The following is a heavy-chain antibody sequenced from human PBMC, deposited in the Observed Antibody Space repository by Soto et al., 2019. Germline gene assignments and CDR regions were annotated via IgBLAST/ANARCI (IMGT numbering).Heavy chain of an antibody. V-gene: IGHV3-23*01. CDR1: GFTFSSYS. J-gene: IGHJ4*02. D-gene: IGHD3-10*01. Sequence: EVQLLGSGGGLVQPGGSLRLSCAASGFTFSSYSMSWVRQAPGKGLEWVSGFRTSGDDGTTYYADSVKGRFTISRDNSKNTLFLQMDNLRAEDTAIYYCAKKVNSGPGSQYFDYWGQGTLVTVSS. CDR3: AKKVNSGPGSQYFDY. CDR2: FRTSGDDGTT.